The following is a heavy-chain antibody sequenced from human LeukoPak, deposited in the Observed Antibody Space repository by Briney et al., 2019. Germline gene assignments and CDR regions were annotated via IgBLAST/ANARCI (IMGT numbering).Heavy chain of an antibody. J-gene: IGHJ4*02. D-gene: IGHD3-3*01. Sequence: GASVKVSCKASGYTFTSYGISWVRQAPGQRLEWMGWINAGNGNTKYSQKFQARVTITRDTSATTAYMELRSLRSDDTAVYYCARSTPHLEWLLGGETNFDYWGQGTLVTVSS. CDR3: ARSTPHLEWLLGGETNFDY. CDR1: GYTFTSYG. CDR2: INAGNGNT. V-gene: IGHV1-18*01.